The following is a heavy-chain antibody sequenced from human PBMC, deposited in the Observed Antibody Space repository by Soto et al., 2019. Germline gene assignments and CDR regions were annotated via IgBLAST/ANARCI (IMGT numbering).Heavy chain of an antibody. D-gene: IGHD6-13*01. CDR1: GYSFTSYW. Sequence: GESLKISCKGSGYSFTSYWIGWVRQMPGKGLEWMGIIYPGDSDTRYSPSFQGQVTTSADKSISTAYLQWSSLKASDTAMYYCARPSFTIAADYDAFDIWGQGTMVTVSS. CDR3: ARPSFTIAADYDAFDI. V-gene: IGHV5-51*01. J-gene: IGHJ3*02. CDR2: IYPGDSDT.